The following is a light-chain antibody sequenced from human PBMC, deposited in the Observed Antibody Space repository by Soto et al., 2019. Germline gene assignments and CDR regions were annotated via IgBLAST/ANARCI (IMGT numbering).Light chain of an antibody. CDR1: SSNIGSNT. Sequence: QSVLTQPLSASASPGQRVTISCSGGSSNIGSNTVAWYQHLPGTAPPRLIFTAGQRPSGVPGRFYGSKSGTSASLALSGLQYEDEGDYYCSAWDDSLNGYVFGPGTKLTVL. V-gene: IGLV1-44*01. CDR3: SAWDDSLNGYV. J-gene: IGLJ1*01. CDR2: TAG.